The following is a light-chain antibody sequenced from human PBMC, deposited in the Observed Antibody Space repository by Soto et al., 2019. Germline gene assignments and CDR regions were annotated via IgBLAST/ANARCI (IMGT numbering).Light chain of an antibody. CDR2: AAS. CDR3: QQSYSTRYP. Sequence: DIQMTQSPSSLSASVGDRVTITCRASQSISGYLNWYQQKPGKAPKLLIYAASSLQSGVTSRFSGSGSGTAFTLTISSLQPEDFATYYWQQSYSTRYPVGQGNKLEIK. J-gene: IGKJ2*01. CDR1: QSISGY. V-gene: IGKV1-39*01.